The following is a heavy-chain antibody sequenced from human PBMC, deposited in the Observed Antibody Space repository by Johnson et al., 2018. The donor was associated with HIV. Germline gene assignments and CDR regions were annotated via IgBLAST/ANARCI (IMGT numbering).Heavy chain of an antibody. V-gene: IGHV3-30*04. CDR1: GFTFSSYA. Sequence: VQLVESGGGVVQPGRSLRLSCAASGFTFSSYAMHWVRQAPGKGLEWVAVISYDGSNKYYADSVKGRFTISRDNSKNSLYLQMNSLRAEDTTVYYCARAHRYYYDTDTMDAFDIWGQGTMVTVSS. J-gene: IGHJ3*02. CDR3: ARAHRYYYDTDTMDAFDI. D-gene: IGHD3-22*01. CDR2: ISYDGSNK.